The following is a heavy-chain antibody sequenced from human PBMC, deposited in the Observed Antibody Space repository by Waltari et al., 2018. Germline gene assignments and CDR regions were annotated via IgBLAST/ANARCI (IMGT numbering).Heavy chain of an antibody. CDR2: ISPHNGDT. J-gene: IGHJ6*02. CDR1: GYSFSDHH. Sequence: QVQLVQSGAEVKNLGASVRVSCQASGYSFSDHHMHWVRHAPGQGLEWVGWISPHNGDTNYAQRVPGWVTMTSDSSISTAYMELNRLRSDDTPVYCCASGGYNYGYGMDVWGQGTTVIVSS. CDR3: ASGGYNYGYGMDV. D-gene: IGHD1-20*01. V-gene: IGHV1-2*04.